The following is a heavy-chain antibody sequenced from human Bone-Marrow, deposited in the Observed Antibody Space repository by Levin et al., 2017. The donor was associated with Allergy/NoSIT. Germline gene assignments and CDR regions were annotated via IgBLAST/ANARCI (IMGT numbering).Heavy chain of an antibody. V-gene: IGHV4-59*08. J-gene: IGHJ4*02. D-gene: IGHD3-3*01. Sequence: SQTLSLTCTVSGDSISNFYWGWIRQSPGKGLEWIGYVSNTGGGNYNPSLKSRVTISMDMSKGRVSLRLRSVTAADTSLYFCARHRFDPRSGHYSGGWYFFDSWGQGILVTVSS. CDR2: VSNTGGG. CDR1: GDSISNFY. CDR3: ARHRFDPRSGHYSGGWYFFDS.